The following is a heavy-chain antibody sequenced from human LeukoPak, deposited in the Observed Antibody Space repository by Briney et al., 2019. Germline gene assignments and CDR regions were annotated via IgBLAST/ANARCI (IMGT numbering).Heavy chain of an antibody. D-gene: IGHD6-13*01. Sequence: GASVKVSCKASGYTFTDYYMHWVRQAPGQGLDWMGWINAGNGNTKYSQEFQGRVTITRDTSASTAYMELSSLRSEDMAVYYCARGAPGQQLSYWGQGTLVTVSS. V-gene: IGHV1-3*03. CDR2: INAGNGNT. CDR3: ARGAPGQQLSY. J-gene: IGHJ4*02. CDR1: GYTFTDYY.